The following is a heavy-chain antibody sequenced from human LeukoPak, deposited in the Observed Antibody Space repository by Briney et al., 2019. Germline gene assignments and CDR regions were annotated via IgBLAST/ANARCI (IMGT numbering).Heavy chain of an antibody. V-gene: IGHV3-48*03. CDR2: ISSSGSTI. CDR3: ARGGIAAAQS. Sequence: AGGSLRLSCAASGFTFSSYEMNWVRQAPGKGLEWVSYISSSGSTIYYADSVKGRFTISRDNAKNSLYLQMNSLRAEDTAVYYCARGGIAAAQSWGQGTLVTVSS. D-gene: IGHD6-13*01. CDR1: GFTFSSYE. J-gene: IGHJ4*02.